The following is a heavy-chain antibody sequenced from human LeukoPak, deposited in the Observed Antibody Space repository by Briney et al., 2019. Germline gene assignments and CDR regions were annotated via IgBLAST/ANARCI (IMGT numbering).Heavy chain of an antibody. J-gene: IGHJ4*02. CDR2: TTQSART. Sequence: PSETLSLTCAVYGGSFSRYYWTWMRQTPGKGLEWIGKTTQSARTNYNPSLKSRVTISVDTSKNQFSLNVNSVTAADTAVYYCARGDGITAFYWGQRTLVTVSS. D-gene: IGHD1-14*01. CDR3: ARGDGITAFY. CDR1: GGSFSRYY. V-gene: IGHV4-34*01.